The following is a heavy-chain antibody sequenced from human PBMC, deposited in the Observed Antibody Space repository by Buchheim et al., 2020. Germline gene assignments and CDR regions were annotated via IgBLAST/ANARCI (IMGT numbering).Heavy chain of an antibody. D-gene: IGHD6-6*01. J-gene: IGHJ6*02. CDR1: GGSISSYY. Sequence: QVQLQESGPGLVKPSETVSLTCTVSGGSISSYYWSWIRQPPGKGLEWIGYIYYSGSTNYNPSLKSRVTISVDTSKNQVSLTLSSVTAADTAVYYCARVGIAARPGFNYYYYGMDVWGQGTT. CDR3: ARVGIAARPGFNYYYYGMDV. CDR2: IYYSGST. V-gene: IGHV4-59*01.